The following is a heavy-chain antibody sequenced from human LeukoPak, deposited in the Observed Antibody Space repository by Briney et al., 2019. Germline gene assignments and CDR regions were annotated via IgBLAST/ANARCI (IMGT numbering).Heavy chain of an antibody. D-gene: IGHD2-2*01. CDR3: ASACSSASCYYRRGY. CDR2: IKQDGSEK. J-gene: IGHJ4*02. V-gene: IGHV3-7*01. Sequence: GGSLRLSCAASGFTFSSYWMSWVRQAPGKGLEWVANIKQDGSEKYYVDSVKGRFTISRDNAKNSLYLQMTSLRAEDTAVYYCASACSSASCYYRRGYWGQGTLVTVSS. CDR1: GFTFSSYW.